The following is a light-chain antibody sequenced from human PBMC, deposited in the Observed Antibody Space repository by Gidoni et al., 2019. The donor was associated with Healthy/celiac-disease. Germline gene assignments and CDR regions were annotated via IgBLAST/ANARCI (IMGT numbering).Light chain of an antibody. Sequence: QSVLTQPPSVSGAPGPRVTISCTGRSSNIGAGYDVHWYQQLPGTAPNLLIYGNSNRPAGVPDRFSGSKSGTSASLAITGLQAEDEADYYCQSYDSSLSGYVFGTGTKVTVL. V-gene: IGLV1-40*01. CDR3: QSYDSSLSGYV. CDR2: GNS. J-gene: IGLJ1*01. CDR1: SSNIGAGYD.